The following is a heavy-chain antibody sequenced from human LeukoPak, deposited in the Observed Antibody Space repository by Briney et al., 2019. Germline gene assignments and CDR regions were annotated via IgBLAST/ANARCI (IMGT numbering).Heavy chain of an antibody. CDR2: VHYSGST. Sequence: SETLSLSCTVSGASISNSAYYWLWIRQPPGEGLECIGTVHYSGSTFYNPSLESRVNISVDTYKNQFSLQLSSVTAADTAVYYCARLFFVIDTWGQGTLVTVSS. CDR1: GASISNSAYY. CDR3: ARLFFVIDT. J-gene: IGHJ5*02. D-gene: IGHD3-3*01. V-gene: IGHV4-39*01.